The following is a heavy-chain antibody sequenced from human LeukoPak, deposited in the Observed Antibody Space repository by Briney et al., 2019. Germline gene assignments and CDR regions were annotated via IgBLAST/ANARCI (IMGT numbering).Heavy chain of an antibody. CDR2: INHSGST. CDR3: AGFRSYHGSGSYVH. D-gene: IGHD3-10*01. Sequence: SETLSLTCAVYGGSFSGYYWSWIRQPPGKGLEWIGEINHSGSTNYNPSLKGRVTISVDTSKNQFSLKLSSVTAADTAVYYCAGFRSYHGSGSYVHWGQGTLVTVSS. V-gene: IGHV4-34*01. CDR1: GGSFSGYY. J-gene: IGHJ4*02.